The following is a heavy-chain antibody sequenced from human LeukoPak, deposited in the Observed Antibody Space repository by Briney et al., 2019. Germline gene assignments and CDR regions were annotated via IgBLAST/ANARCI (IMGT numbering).Heavy chain of an antibody. Sequence: SETLSLTCAVYGGSFSGYYWSWIRQPPGKGLEWIGEINHSGSTNYNPSLKSRVTISVDTSKNQFSLKLSSVTAADTAVYYCARERGSSWYKRALDYWGQGTLVTVSS. CDR2: INHSGST. CDR3: ARERGSSWYKRALDY. J-gene: IGHJ4*02. CDR1: GGSFSGYY. D-gene: IGHD6-13*01. V-gene: IGHV4-34*01.